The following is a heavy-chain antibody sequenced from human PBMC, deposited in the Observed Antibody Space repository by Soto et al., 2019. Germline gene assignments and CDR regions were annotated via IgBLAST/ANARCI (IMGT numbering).Heavy chain of an antibody. Sequence: PSETLSLTCTVSDDSITSGAYYWGLIRQPPGKGLEWIGTIQYRGTTDYNPSLKSRVTMSVDTSKSQFSLKLSSVTAADTAVYYCARDYGAGSYGIDYWGQGTLVTVSS. CDR2: IQYRGTT. V-gene: IGHV4-39*07. CDR3: ARDYGAGSYGIDY. J-gene: IGHJ4*02. D-gene: IGHD3-10*01. CDR1: DDSITSGAYY.